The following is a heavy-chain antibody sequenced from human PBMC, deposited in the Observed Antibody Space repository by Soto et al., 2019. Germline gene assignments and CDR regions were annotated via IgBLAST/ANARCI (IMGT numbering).Heavy chain of an antibody. CDR3: ARVAPGTTNWFDP. CDR2: IIPIFGTA. CDR1: GGTFSSYA. J-gene: IGHJ5*02. V-gene: IGHV1-69*13. Sequence: ASVKVSCKASGGTFSSYAISWVRQAPGQGLEWMGEIIPIFGTANYAQKFQGRVTITADESTSTAYMELSSLRSEDTAVYYCARVAPGTTNWFDPWGQGTLVTVSS. D-gene: IGHD1-1*01.